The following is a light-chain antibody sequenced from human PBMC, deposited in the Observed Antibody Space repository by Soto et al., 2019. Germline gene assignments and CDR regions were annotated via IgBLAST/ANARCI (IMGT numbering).Light chain of an antibody. CDR2: DAS. CDR3: QQYNSYSWT. CDR1: QGISTY. J-gene: IGKJ1*01. Sequence: DIQMTQSPSSLSASVGDRVTITCRASQGISTYLNCYQQKPGKAPKLLIYDASSLESGVPSRFSGSGSGTEFTLTINSLQPDDFATYYCQQYNSYSWTFGQGTKVDIK. V-gene: IGKV1-5*01.